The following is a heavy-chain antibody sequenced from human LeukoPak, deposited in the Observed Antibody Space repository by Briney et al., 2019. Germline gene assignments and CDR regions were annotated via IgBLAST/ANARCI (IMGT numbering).Heavy chain of an antibody. CDR3: ARGYYDSSGYSTPFDY. Sequence: SETLSLTYTVSGGSITSYYWSWIRQPPGKGLEWIGYIYYSGSTHYNPSLKSRVTILVDTSKNQFSLKLSSVTAADTAVYYCARGYYDSSGYSTPFDYWGQGTLVTVSS. V-gene: IGHV4-59*13. J-gene: IGHJ4*02. D-gene: IGHD3-22*01. CDR1: GGSITSYY. CDR2: IYYSGST.